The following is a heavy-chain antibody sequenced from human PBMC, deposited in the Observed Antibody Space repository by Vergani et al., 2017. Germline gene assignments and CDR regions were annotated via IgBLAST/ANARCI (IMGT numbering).Heavy chain of an antibody. CDR1: GGTFSSYA. J-gene: IGHJ5*02. CDR3: ARDLGKVPAAINWFDP. V-gene: IGHV1-69*06. Sequence: QVQLVQSGAEVKKPGSSVKVSCKASGGTFSSYAISWVRQAPGQGLEWMGGIIPIFGTANYAQKFQGRVTITADKSTSNAYMELSSLRSEDTAVYYCARDLGKVPAAINWFDPWGQGTLVTVSS. CDR2: IIPIFGTA. D-gene: IGHD2-2*02.